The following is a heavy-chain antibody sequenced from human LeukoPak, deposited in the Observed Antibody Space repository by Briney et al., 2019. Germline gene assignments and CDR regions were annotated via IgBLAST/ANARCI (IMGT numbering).Heavy chain of an antibody. D-gene: IGHD2-2*01. CDR3: AKAHCSSTSCSRADN. CDR2: IDGSGGTT. CDR1: GSTFTRTA. J-gene: IGHJ4*02. Sequence: GGSLRLSCAASGSTFTRTAMAWVRQAPGKGLEWVSAIDGSGGTTFYADSVKGRVTISRVQSTNTVYLQMNSLRADDTAVYYCAKAHCSSTSCSRADNRGQGTLVTVSS. V-gene: IGHV3-23*01.